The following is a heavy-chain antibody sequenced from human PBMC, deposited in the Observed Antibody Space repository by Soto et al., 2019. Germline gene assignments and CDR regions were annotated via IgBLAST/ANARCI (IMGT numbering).Heavy chain of an antibody. CDR1: GYSFSNNW. D-gene: IGHD6-13*01. CDR3: ARHNRYSSTWFEGWFDP. CDR2: MHPGDSDT. J-gene: IGHJ5*02. Sequence: EVQLVQSGAEVKKAGESRKISCKGSGYSFSNNWVGWVRQMPGKGLEWMGIMHPGDSDTRYSPSFQGQVTISADKSINTAYLQWSSLKPSDSVMYYCARHNRYSSTWFEGWFDPWGQGTLVTVS. V-gene: IGHV5-51*03.